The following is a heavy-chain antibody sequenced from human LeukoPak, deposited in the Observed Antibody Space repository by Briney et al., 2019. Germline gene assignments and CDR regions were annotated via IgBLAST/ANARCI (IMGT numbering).Heavy chain of an antibody. D-gene: IGHD4-17*01. CDR2: ISFDGSDT. J-gene: IGHJ5*02. V-gene: IGHV3-30*07. CDR1: RFTFSHYA. Sequence: GGSLRLSCEASRFTFSHYAMSWVRQAPGKGLEWVAIISFDGSDTYHADSVKGRFTISRDNSKNTLYLQMNSLRAEDTAVYYCARDRTVTTRRSGFDPWGQGTLVTVSS. CDR3: ARDRTVTTRRSGFDP.